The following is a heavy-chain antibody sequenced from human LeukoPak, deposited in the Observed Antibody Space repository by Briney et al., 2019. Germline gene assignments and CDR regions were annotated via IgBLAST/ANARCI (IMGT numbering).Heavy chain of an antibody. Sequence: SVKVSCKASGGTFSSYAISWVRQAPGQGLEWMGGIIPIFGTANYAQKFQGRVTITADESTSTAYMELSSLRSEDTAVYYCARDRLGFTVTTSFDYRGQGTLVTVSS. D-gene: IGHD4-17*01. J-gene: IGHJ4*02. CDR3: ARDRLGFTVTTSFDY. CDR1: GGTFSSYA. CDR2: IIPIFGTA. V-gene: IGHV1-69*13.